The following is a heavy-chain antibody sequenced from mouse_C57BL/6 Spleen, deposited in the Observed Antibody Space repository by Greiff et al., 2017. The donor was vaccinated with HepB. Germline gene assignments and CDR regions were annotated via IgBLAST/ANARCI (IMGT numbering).Heavy chain of an antibody. V-gene: IGHV14-4*01. Sequence: EVQLQQSGAELVRPGASVKLSCTASGFNIKDDYMHWVKQRPEQGLEWIGWIDPENGDTEYASKFQGKATITADTSSNTAYLQLSSLTSEDTAVYYCTTRGQLRLQGYWGQGTTLTVSS. CDR3: TTRGQLRLQGY. J-gene: IGHJ2*01. CDR1: GFNIKDDY. CDR2: IDPENGDT. D-gene: IGHD3-2*02.